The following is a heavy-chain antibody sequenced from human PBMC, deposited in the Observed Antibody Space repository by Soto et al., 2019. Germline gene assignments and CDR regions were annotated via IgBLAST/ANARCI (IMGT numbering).Heavy chain of an antibody. Sequence: VGSLRLSCTVSGFAFNNYGINWVRQAPGKGLEWVSSISKSDYTYYSDSVKGRFTISRDNAKNSVSLQMNTLRVEDTAVYFCAREDSIIIPAVSDFWGQGTLVTVSS. CDR1: GFAFNNYG. V-gene: IGHV3-21*01. CDR2: ISKSDYT. CDR3: AREDSIIIPAVSDF. D-gene: IGHD2-2*01. J-gene: IGHJ4*02.